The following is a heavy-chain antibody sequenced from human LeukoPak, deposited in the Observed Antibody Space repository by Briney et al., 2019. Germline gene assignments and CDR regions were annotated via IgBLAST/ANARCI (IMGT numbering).Heavy chain of an antibody. CDR3: AKDPRVGSRVATPCH. J-gene: IGHJ4*02. Sequence: PGGSLRLSCAASGFTFSDFWMGWVRQAPGKGLEWVANINQGGSESYYVDSVKGRFTISRDNAKKSLFLQMNSLRAEDTAVYYCAKDPRVGSRVATPCHWGQGTLVTVSS. CDR2: INQGGSES. CDR1: GFTFSDFW. D-gene: IGHD5-24*01. V-gene: IGHV3-7*01.